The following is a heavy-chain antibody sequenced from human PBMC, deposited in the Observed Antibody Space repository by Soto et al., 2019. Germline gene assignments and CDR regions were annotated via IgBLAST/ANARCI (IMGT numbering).Heavy chain of an antibody. J-gene: IGHJ6*02. D-gene: IGHD3-22*01. CDR2: INHSGST. CDR1: GGSLSGYY. Sequence: KPSETLSLTCCVSGGSLSGYYWSWIRQSPGKGLEWIGEINHSGSTNYNPSLKSRVTISVDTSKNQFSLKLSSVTAADTAVYYCARVRYYYDSSGYYYYYYGMDVWGQGTTVTVSS. CDR3: ARVRYYYDSSGYYYYYYGMDV. V-gene: IGHV4-34*01.